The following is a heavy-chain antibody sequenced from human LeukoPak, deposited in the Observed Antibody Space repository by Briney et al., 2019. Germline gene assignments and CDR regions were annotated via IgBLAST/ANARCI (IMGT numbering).Heavy chain of an antibody. CDR1: GFTFSSAW. D-gene: IGHD3-10*01. V-gene: IGHV3-74*01. J-gene: IGHJ4*02. Sequence: GGSLRLSCAASGFTFSSAWMHWVRHPPGKGLVWVSRIHSDGRTTIYADSVKGRFTISRDNAKNTLYLQMNSLRAEDTAVYYCAKDLGASGNDYWGQGTLVTVSS. CDR2: IHSDGRTT. CDR3: AKDLGASGNDY.